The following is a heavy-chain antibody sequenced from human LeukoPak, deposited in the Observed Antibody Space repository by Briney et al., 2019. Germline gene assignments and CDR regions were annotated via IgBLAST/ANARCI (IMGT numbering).Heavy chain of an antibody. D-gene: IGHD3-10*01. Sequence: SETLSLTCTVSGGSISSSNYYWGWIRQPPGKGLERIGTIYYSGSTYYNPSLKSRITISVDTSKNQFSLKMRSVTAADTAVYYCARSLYGSGSYYNWFDPWGQGTLVTVSS. CDR1: GGSISSSNYY. CDR2: IYYSGST. V-gene: IGHV4-39*01. J-gene: IGHJ5*02. CDR3: ARSLYGSGSYYNWFDP.